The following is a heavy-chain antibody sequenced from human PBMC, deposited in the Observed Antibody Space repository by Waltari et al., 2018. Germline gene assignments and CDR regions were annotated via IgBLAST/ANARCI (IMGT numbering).Heavy chain of an antibody. J-gene: IGHJ4*02. CDR2: ISGSGGST. D-gene: IGHD3-3*01. CDR1: GFTFRSYS. CDR3: AKGSVSGYLQSIDY. V-gene: IGHV3-23*01. Sequence: EVQLLGSGGGLVQPGGSLRLSCAASGFTFRSYSMSWVRQAPGKGLEWVSAISGSGGSTYYADSVKGRFTISRDNSKNTLYLQMNSLRAEDTAVYYCAKGSVSGYLQSIDYWGQGTLVTVSS.